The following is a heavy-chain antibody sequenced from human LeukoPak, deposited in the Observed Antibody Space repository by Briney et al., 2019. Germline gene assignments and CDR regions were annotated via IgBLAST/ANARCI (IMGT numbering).Heavy chain of an antibody. D-gene: IGHD1-26*01. J-gene: IGHJ4*02. V-gene: IGHV3-30*02. Sequence: GSLRLSCAASGFTFSDYAMHWVRQAPGKGLEWLTFITGDGNIKFHADSVKGRFSVSRDNSKNTQYLQMTSLRPEDTAVYYCAEERLYSGSSFSYWGQGTLVTVSS. CDR1: GFTFSDYA. CDR2: ITGDGNIK. CDR3: AEERLYSGSSFSY.